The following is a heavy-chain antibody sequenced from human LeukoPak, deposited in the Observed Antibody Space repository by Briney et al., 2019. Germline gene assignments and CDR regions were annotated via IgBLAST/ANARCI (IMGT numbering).Heavy chain of an antibody. CDR1: GFTFSSYG. CDR3: AKDHQGYYYDSSGYLDY. V-gene: IGHV3-21*01. J-gene: IGHJ4*02. Sequence: PGGSLRLSCAASGFTFSSYGMNWVRQAPGKGLEWVSFISSSSSYINYADSVKGRFTISRDNSKNTLYLQMNSLRAEDTAVYYCAKDHQGYYYDSSGYLDYWGQGTLVTVSS. D-gene: IGHD3-22*01. CDR2: ISSSSSYI.